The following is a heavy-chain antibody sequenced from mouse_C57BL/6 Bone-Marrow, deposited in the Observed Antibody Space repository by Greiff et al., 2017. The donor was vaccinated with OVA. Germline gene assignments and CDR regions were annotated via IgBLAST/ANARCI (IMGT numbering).Heavy chain of an antibody. V-gene: IGHV1-63*01. D-gene: IGHD2-4*01. CDR1: GYTFTNYW. Sequence: QVQLQQSGAELVRPGTSVKMSCKASGYTFTNYWIGWAKQRPGHGLEWIGDIYPGGGYTNYNEKFKGKATLTADKSSSTAYMQFSSLTSEDSAIYYCSGWGDYDAFAYWGQGTLVTVSA. CDR3: SGWGDYDAFAY. J-gene: IGHJ3*01. CDR2: IYPGGGYT.